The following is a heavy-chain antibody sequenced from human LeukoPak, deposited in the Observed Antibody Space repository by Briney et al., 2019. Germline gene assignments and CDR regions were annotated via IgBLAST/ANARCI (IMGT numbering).Heavy chain of an antibody. V-gene: IGHV1-24*01. Sequence: PGASVKVSCKVSGYTLSDLAMHWVRQAPGKGLEWMGGLDPEDGEAIYAQPLQGRVTMTEDTSSDTAYMVLSSLRSEDTAVYYCATRNFGDYGAFDIWGQGTTVTVSS. CDR1: GYTLSDLA. J-gene: IGHJ6*02. CDR3: ATRNFGDYGAFDI. CDR2: LDPEDGEA. D-gene: IGHD4-17*01.